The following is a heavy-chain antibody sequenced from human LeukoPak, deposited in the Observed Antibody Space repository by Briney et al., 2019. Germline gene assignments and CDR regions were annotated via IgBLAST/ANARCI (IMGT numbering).Heavy chain of an antibody. V-gene: IGHV4-34*01. CDR1: GGSFSGYY. J-gene: IGHJ4*01. CDR3: ARGRLRLYFDY. D-gene: IGHD5-12*01. Sequence: SETLSLTCAVYGGSFSGYYWSWIRQPPGKGLEWIGEINHSGSTNYNPSLESRVTISVDTSKNQFSLKLSSVTAADTAVYYCARGRLRLYFDYWGQGTLVTVSS. CDR2: INHSGST.